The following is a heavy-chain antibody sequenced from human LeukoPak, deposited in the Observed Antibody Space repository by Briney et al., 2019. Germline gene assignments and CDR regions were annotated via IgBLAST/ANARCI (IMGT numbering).Heavy chain of an antibody. D-gene: IGHD6-19*01. CDR3: ASTSGSSGWYSPPDY. V-gene: IGHV1-69*10. J-gene: IGHJ4*02. Sequence: SVKLSCKASGGTFSSYAISWVRQAPGQGLEWMGWIIPIFGIANYAQKFQGRVTITADKSTSTAYMELSSLRSEDTAVYYCASTSGSSGWYSPPDYWGQGTLVTVSS. CDR2: IIPIFGIA. CDR1: GGTFSSYA.